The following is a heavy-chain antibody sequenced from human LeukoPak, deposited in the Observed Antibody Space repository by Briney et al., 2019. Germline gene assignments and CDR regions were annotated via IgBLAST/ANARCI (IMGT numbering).Heavy chain of an antibody. Sequence: GRSLGLSCVASGFSFSSYTMHWVRQAPGKGLEWVAVMSYDGSHKYHADSVKGRFTISRDNSKNTVYLQVNSLRAEDTAIYYCARDVGGYAFDYWGQGTLVTVSS. CDR1: GFSFSSYT. V-gene: IGHV3-30*04. D-gene: IGHD5-12*01. CDR3: ARDVGGYAFDY. CDR2: MSYDGSHK. J-gene: IGHJ4*02.